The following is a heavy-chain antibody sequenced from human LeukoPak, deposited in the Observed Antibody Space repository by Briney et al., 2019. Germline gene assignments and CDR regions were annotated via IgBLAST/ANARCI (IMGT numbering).Heavy chain of an antibody. CDR3: ARGLRITIFGVETDYYFDY. J-gene: IGHJ4*02. CDR2: INPSGGST. Sequence: ASVKVSCKASGYTFTSYYMHWVRQAPGQGLEWMGIINPSGGSTSYAQKFQGRVTITRNTSISTAYMELSSLRSEDTAVYYCARGLRITIFGVETDYYFDYWGQGTLVTVSS. D-gene: IGHD3-3*01. CDR1: GYTFTSYY. V-gene: IGHV1-46*01.